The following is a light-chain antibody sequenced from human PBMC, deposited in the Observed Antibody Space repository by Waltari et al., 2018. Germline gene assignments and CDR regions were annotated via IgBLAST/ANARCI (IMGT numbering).Light chain of an antibody. J-gene: IGLJ2*01. CDR3: SSFAGTNNFVV. V-gene: IGLV2-8*01. Sequence: QSALTQPPSASGSPGQSVPISCPGTSSDVGGYNYVPWYQQPPGKAPKLMIYEVSQRPSGVPDRFSGSKSGDTASLTVSGLQAEDEADYYCSSFAGTNNFVVFGGGTKLTV. CDR1: SSDVGGYNY. CDR2: EVS.